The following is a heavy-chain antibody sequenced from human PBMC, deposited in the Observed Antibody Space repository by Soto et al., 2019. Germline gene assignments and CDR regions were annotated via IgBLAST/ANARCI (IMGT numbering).Heavy chain of an antibody. Sequence: EVQVVESGGGLVQPGGSLRLSCVASGFTVSSNYMSWVRQAPGKGLEWVSLIYSGGSTYYADSVKGRFTISRDNSKNTLFLQMNSPRAEDTAVYYCARDRGEDAFDIWGQGTMVTVSS. CDR2: IYSGGST. J-gene: IGHJ3*02. CDR1: GFTVSSNY. CDR3: ARDRGEDAFDI. V-gene: IGHV3-66*01. D-gene: IGHD3-10*01.